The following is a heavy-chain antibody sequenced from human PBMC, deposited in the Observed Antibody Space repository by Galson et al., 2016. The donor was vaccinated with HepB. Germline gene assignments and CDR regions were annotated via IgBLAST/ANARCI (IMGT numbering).Heavy chain of an antibody. Sequence: SLRLSCATSGFPFSSYALHWVRQAPGKGLEWVAVIAYDGSDKYYADSVKGRFTISRDNSNSMLFLQMSSLRADDTAVYYCARRHEYCPPVGCSVDYWGQGTLVSVSS. D-gene: IGHD2/OR15-2a*01. V-gene: IGHV3-30*04. J-gene: IGHJ4*02. CDR2: IAYDGSDK. CDR3: ARRHEYCPPVGCSVDY. CDR1: GFPFSSYA.